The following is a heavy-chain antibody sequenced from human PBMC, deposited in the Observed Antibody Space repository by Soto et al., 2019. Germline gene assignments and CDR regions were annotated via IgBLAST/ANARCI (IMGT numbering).Heavy chain of an antibody. Sequence: ASVKVSCKASGYTFTGYYMHWVRQAPGQVLEWMGWINPNSGGTNYAQKFQGRVTMTRDTSISTAYMELSRLRSDDTAVYYCARRVSNNFWSGYPDYYYYGMDVWGQGTTVTVSS. CDR1: GYTFTGYY. CDR2: INPNSGGT. D-gene: IGHD3-3*01. J-gene: IGHJ6*02. V-gene: IGHV1-2*02. CDR3: ARRVSNNFWSGYPDYYYYGMDV.